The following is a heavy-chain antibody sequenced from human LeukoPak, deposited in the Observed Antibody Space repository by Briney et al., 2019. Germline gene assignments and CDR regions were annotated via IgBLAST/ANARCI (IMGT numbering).Heavy chain of an antibody. Sequence: PGGSLRLSCAASGFTFSSYWMHWVRHAPGKGLVWVSRINSDGSSTSYADSVKGRFTISRDNAKNTLYLQMNSLRAEDTAVYYCARGGYSSGWYLYDYWGQGTLVTVSS. J-gene: IGHJ4*02. CDR3: ARGGYSSGWYLYDY. CDR1: GFTFSSYW. D-gene: IGHD6-19*01. CDR2: INSDGSST. V-gene: IGHV3-74*01.